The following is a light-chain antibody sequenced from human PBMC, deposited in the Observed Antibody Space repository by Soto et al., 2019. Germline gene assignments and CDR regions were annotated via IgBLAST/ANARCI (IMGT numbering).Light chain of an antibody. CDR3: QQYGVSMYT. Sequence: ETVLTQSPGTLSLSPGERATLSCRASQSVGTSYLAWYQQKPGQAPRLLIYRASSRATGIPDRFSGSGSGTNFTLTISRLEPEDFAVYYCQQYGVSMYTFGQGTKLEIK. CDR1: QSVGTSY. J-gene: IGKJ2*01. V-gene: IGKV3-20*01. CDR2: RAS.